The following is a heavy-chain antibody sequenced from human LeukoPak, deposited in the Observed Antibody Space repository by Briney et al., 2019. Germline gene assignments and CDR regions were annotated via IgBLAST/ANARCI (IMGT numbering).Heavy chain of an antibody. V-gene: IGHV3-30*18. CDR3: AKDSYGDYDY. Sequence: PGGSLRLSCAASGFTFSSYGMHWVRQAPGKGLEWVAVISYDGSNKYYADSVKGRFTISRDNSKNTLYLQMNSLRAEDTAVYYCAKDSYGDYDYWGQGTLVTVSS. D-gene: IGHD4-17*01. J-gene: IGHJ4*02. CDR2: ISYDGSNK. CDR1: GFTFSSYG.